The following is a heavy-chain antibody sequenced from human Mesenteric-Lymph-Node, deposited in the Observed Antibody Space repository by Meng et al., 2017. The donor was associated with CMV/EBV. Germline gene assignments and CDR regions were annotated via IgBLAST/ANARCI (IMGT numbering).Heavy chain of an antibody. J-gene: IGHJ4*02. Sequence: QVPLPQWGAGLLKPSETLSLTCAVYGGSFSGYYWSWIRQPPGKGLEWIGEINHSGSTNYNPSLKSRVTISVDTSKNQFSLKLSSVTAADTAVYYCARHQRWLKSEGGFNYWGQGTLVTVSS. CDR3: ARHQRWLKSEGGFNY. D-gene: IGHD4-23*01. CDR2: INHSGST. CDR1: GGSFSGYY. V-gene: IGHV4-34*01.